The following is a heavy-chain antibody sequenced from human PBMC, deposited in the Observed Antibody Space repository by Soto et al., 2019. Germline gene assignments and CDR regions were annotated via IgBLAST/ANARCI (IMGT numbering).Heavy chain of an antibody. D-gene: IGHD6-19*01. Sequence: PGGSLRLSCAASGFTFSSYEMNWVRQAPGKGLEWVSYISSSGSTIYYADSVKGRFTISRDNAKNSLYLQMNSLRAEDTAVYYCARDRGIAVAGTAPPFDYWGQGTLVTVSS. V-gene: IGHV3-48*03. J-gene: IGHJ4*02. CDR3: ARDRGIAVAGTAPPFDY. CDR2: ISSSGSTI. CDR1: GFTFSSYE.